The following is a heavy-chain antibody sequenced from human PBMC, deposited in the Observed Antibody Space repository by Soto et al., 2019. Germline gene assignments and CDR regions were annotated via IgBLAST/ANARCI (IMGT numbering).Heavy chain of an antibody. V-gene: IGHV4-59*12. D-gene: IGHD6-19*01. CDR2: IYYSGST. CDR1: GGSISSYY. Sequence: SETLSLTCTVSGGSISSYYWSWIRQPPGKGLEWIGYIYYSGSTNYNPSLMSRVTISVDTSKNQFSLKLSSVTAADTAVYYCARTAKRHSGDYDDYWGQGTLVTVSS. J-gene: IGHJ4*02. CDR3: ARTAKRHSGDYDDY.